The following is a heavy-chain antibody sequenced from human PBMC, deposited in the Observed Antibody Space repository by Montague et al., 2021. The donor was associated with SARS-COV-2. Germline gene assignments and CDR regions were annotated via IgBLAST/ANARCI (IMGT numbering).Heavy chain of an antibody. V-gene: IGHV4-39*01. CDR3: ATREDLSVWIPGPFDF. Sequence: KGLTYYNPSLKSRVFISVDTSKKQLSLTLTSVTAADTAVYYCATREDLSVWIPGPFDFWGQGSLLSVSA. J-gene: IGHJ4*02. CDR2: KGLT. D-gene: IGHD6-19*01.